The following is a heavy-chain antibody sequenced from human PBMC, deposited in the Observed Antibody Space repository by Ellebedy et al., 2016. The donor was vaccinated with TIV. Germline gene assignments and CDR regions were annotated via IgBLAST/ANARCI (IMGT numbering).Heavy chain of an antibody. Sequence: GGSLRLXCAASGFTFSSYAMHWVRQAPGKGLEWVAVISYDGSNKYYADSVKGRFTISRDNSKNTLYLQMNSLRAEDTAVYYCARDSGGWLRGGGHFVYWGQGTLVTVSS. D-gene: IGHD5-12*01. CDR2: ISYDGSNK. V-gene: IGHV3-30*04. CDR3: ARDSGGWLRGGGHFVY. J-gene: IGHJ4*02. CDR1: GFTFSSYA.